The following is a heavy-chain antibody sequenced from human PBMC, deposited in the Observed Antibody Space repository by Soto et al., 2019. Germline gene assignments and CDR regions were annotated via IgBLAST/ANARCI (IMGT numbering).Heavy chain of an antibody. CDR2: IYWNDDK. V-gene: IGHV2-5*01. CDR1: GFSLSTSGVG. Sequence: QITLKESGPTLGNPTQPLPLTCTFSGFSLSTSGVGVGWIRQPPGKALEWLALIYWNDDKRYSPSLKSRLTITKDTSKNQVVLTMTNMDPVDTATYYCAHSSSYSSSWYPYYGMDVWGQGTTVTVSS. CDR3: AHSSSYSSSWYPYYGMDV. D-gene: IGHD6-13*01. J-gene: IGHJ6*02.